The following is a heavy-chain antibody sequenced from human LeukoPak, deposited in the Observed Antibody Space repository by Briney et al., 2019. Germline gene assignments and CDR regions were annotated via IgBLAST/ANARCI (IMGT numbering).Heavy chain of an antibody. CDR3: ARDIGRDSSGWYPRGMDV. V-gene: IGHV4-59*01. Sequence: SETLALTCTVSGGSISGYYWSWIRQPPGKGLEWIGYIYYSGSTNYNPSLKSRVTISVDTSKNQFSLKLSSVTAADTAVYYCARDIGRDSSGWYPRGMDVWGQGTTVTVSS. CDR2: IYYSGST. D-gene: IGHD6-19*01. J-gene: IGHJ6*02. CDR1: GGSISGYY.